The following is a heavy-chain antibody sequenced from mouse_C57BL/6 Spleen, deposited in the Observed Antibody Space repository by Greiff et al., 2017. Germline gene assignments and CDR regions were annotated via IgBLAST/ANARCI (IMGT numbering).Heavy chain of an antibody. CDR3: TSQGLVRFAY. CDR1: GYTFTDYE. V-gene: IGHV1-15*01. Sequence: VQLQQSGAELVRPGASVTLSCKASGYTFTDYEMHWVKQTPVHGLEWIGAIDPETGGTAYNQKFKGKAILTADKSSSTAYMELRSLTSEDSAVYYCTSQGLVRFAYWGQGTLVTVSA. D-gene: IGHD1-1*02. CDR2: IDPETGGT. J-gene: IGHJ3*01.